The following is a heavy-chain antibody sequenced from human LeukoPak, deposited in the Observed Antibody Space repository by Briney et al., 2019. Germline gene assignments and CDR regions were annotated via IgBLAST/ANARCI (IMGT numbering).Heavy chain of an antibody. J-gene: IGHJ4*02. V-gene: IGHV1-2*02. Sequence: ASVKVSCKASGYTFTGNYMHWVRQAPGQGLEWMGWINPNSGGTNYAQKFQGRVTMTRDTSISTAYMELSRLRSDDTAVYYCARALKGYCSSTSCYSKDYWGQGTLVTVSS. CDR1: GYTFTGNY. D-gene: IGHD2-2*02. CDR2: INPNSGGT. CDR3: ARALKGYCSSTSCYSKDY.